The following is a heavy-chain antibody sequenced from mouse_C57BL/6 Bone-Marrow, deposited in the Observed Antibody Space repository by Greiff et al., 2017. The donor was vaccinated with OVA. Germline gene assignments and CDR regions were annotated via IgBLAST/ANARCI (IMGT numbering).Heavy chain of an antibody. V-gene: IGHV3-6*01. CDR3: ARKRILQTWFAY. J-gene: IGHJ3*01. CDR2: ISYDGSN. CDR1: GYSITSGYY. Sequence: EVKLMESGPGLVKPSQSLSLTCSVTGYSITSGYYWNWIRQFPGNKLEWMGYISYDGSNNYNPSLKNRISITRDTSKNQFFLKLNSVTTEDTATYYCARKRILQTWFAYWGQGTLVTVSA. D-gene: IGHD1-1*01.